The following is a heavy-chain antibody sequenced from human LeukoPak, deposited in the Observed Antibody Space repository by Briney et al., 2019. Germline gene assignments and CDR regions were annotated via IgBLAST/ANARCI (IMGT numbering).Heavy chain of an antibody. CDR3: ARVIGIYFDC. J-gene: IGHJ4*02. Sequence: SETLSLTCAVSGYSISSGYYWGWIRQPPGKGLEWIGSIYHSGSTYYNPSLKSRVTISVDTSKNQFSLKLSSVTAADTAVYYCARVIGIYFDCWGQGTLVTVSS. V-gene: IGHV4-38-2*01. D-gene: IGHD1-14*01. CDR2: IYHSGST. CDR1: GYSISSGYY.